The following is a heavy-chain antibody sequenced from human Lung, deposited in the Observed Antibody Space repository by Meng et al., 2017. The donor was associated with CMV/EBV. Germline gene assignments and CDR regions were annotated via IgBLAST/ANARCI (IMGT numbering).Heavy chain of an antibody. D-gene: IGHD2-8*02. J-gene: IGHJ5*02. CDR3: ARYYCSGSSCYTTNWFDP. V-gene: IGHV4-59*11. Sequence: LXXTVSAASISSHYWSWIRQSPGKGLEWIGYMYYSGISNYNPSLGGRATILLDMSKNQFSLKLTSVTAADTAVYFCARYYCSGSSCYTTNWFDPWXQGXQVTVSS. CDR1: AASISSHY. CDR2: MYYSGIS.